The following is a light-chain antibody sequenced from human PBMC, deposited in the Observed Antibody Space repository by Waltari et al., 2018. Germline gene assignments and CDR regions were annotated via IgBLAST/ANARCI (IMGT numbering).Light chain of an antibody. CDR3: QQRSVWPIT. V-gene: IGKV3-11*01. Sequence: EIVLAQSPATLSLSPGERATLSCRASQSVRSYLAWYQQKPGQAPRLLIDDTSLRATDIPGRFSGSGSGPDFTLSISDLEPEDSAVYYCQQRSVWPITFGQGTRLEIK. J-gene: IGKJ5*01. CDR2: DTS. CDR1: QSVRSY.